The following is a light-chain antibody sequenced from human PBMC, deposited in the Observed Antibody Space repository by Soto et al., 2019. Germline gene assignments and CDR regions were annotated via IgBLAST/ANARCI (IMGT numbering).Light chain of an antibody. CDR3: HQYGGSPPHT. J-gene: IGKJ2*01. CDR2: GSS. CDR1: QSVSSNH. V-gene: IGKV3-20*01. Sequence: EIVLTQSPGTLSLSPGERATLSCRASQSVSSNHLAWYQQKPGQAPRLLIYGSSSRATGIPDRFSGSGSGTDFTLTISRLEPEDFAVYFCHQYGGSPPHTFGQGTKVEIK.